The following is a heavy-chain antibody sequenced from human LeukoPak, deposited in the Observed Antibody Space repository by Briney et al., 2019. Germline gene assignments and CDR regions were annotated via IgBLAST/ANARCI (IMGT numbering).Heavy chain of an antibody. D-gene: IGHD4-17*01. V-gene: IGHV3-33*01. J-gene: IGHJ3*02. Sequence: PGRSLRLSCVASGFSFSNYGMHWVRQAPGRGLEWVAVIWYDGSQEYYADSVKGRFTISRDNSKNTLDLQMNSLRVEDTAVYYCARDSRGLRNSFDMWGHGTMVTVSS. CDR2: IWYDGSQE. CDR1: GFSFSNYG. CDR3: ARDSRGLRNSFDM.